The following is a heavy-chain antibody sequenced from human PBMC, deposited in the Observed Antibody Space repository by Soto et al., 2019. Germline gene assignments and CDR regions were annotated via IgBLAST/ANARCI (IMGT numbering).Heavy chain of an antibody. CDR1: GFTFSSYA. V-gene: IGHV3-23*01. CDR2: ISGSGGST. J-gene: IGHJ4*02. CDR3: AKVGQEWELNDY. Sequence: EVQLLESGGGLVQPGGSLRLSCAASGFTFSSYAMSWVRQAPGKGLEWVSAISGSGGSTYYADSVKRRFTISRDNSKNTLYLQMNSLRAEDTAVYYCAKVGQEWELNDYWCQGPLVTVSS. D-gene: IGHD1-26*01.